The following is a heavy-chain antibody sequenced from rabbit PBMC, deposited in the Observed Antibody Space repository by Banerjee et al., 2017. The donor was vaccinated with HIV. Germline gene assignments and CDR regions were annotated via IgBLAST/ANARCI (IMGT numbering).Heavy chain of an antibody. CDR3: ARDLAGVIGWNFNL. CDR2: INTISGDT. Sequence: QQQLVESGGGLVKPEGSLTLTCTASGFTLSSYWMSWVRQAPGKGLEWIACINTISGDTVYATWAKGRFTISKASWTTVTLQMTSLTAADTASYFCARDLAGVIGWNFNLWGPGTLVTVS. D-gene: IGHD4-1*01. V-gene: IGHV1S45*01. CDR1: GFTLSSYW. J-gene: IGHJ4*01.